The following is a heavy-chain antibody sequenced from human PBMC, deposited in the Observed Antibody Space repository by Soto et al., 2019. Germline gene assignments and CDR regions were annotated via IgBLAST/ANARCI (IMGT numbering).Heavy chain of an antibody. CDR3: ARLDGVRRLDEPWFDP. D-gene: IGHD1-1*01. V-gene: IGHV4-39*01. CDR2: IYYSGST. J-gene: IGHJ5*02. Sequence: QLQLQESGPGLVKPSETLSLTCTVSGGSISSSSYYWGWIRQPPGKGLEWIGSIYYSGSTYYNPSLQSRSTRAVDTSKNQFSLELSSASAADTAVYYCARLDGVRRLDEPWFDPWGQGTLVTVSS. CDR1: GGSISSSSYY.